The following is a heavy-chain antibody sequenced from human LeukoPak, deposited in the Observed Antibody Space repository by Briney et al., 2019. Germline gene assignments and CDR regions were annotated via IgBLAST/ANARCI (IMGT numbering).Heavy chain of an antibody. J-gene: IGHJ4*02. CDR3: ANMAEDYYYGAGRHFDY. CDR1: GFTFRNYA. CDR2: ITGGGGSA. V-gene: IGHV3-23*01. D-gene: IGHD3-10*01. Sequence: GGSLRLSCAASGFTFRNYAMSWVRQAPGKGLEWVSVITGGGGSAYYADSVKGGFTISRDNSKNTLYLQMNSLRAEDTAVYYCANMAEDYYYGAGRHFDYWGQGTLVTVST.